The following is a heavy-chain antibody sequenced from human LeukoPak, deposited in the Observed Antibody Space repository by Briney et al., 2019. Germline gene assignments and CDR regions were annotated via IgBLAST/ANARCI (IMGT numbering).Heavy chain of an antibody. CDR2: INPNSGGT. CDR3: ARAGRAGEYYYYYMDV. Sequence: ASVKVSCKASGYTFTGYYMHWVRQAPGQGLEWMGWINPNSGGTNYAQKFQGWVTMTRDTSISTAYMELSSLRSEDTAVYYCARAGRAGEYYYYYMDVWGKGTTVTVSS. CDR1: GYTFTGYY. J-gene: IGHJ6*03. V-gene: IGHV1-2*04. D-gene: IGHD3-16*01.